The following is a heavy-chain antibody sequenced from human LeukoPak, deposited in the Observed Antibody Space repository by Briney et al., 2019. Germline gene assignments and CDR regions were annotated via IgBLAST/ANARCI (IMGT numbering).Heavy chain of an antibody. CDR1: GGSISSYY. CDR2: IYTSGST. Sequence: SETLSLTCTVSGGSISSYYWSWIRQPPGKGLEWIGRIYTSGSTNYNPSLRSRVTMSVDTSKNQFSLKLSSVTAADTAVYYCARLGSSSGWFDPWGQGTLVTVSS. J-gene: IGHJ5*02. CDR3: ARLGSSSGWFDP. V-gene: IGHV4-4*07. D-gene: IGHD6-6*01.